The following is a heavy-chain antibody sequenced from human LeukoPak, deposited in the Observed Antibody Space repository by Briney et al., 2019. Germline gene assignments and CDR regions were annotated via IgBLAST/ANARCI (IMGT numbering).Heavy chain of an antibody. Sequence: GGSLRLSCVASGFTFYSYAMNWVRQAPGRGLEWVSGISGSGGRTYYADSVKGRFNISRDNSKNTVYVQMNILRAEDTAIYYCAKDRGLVGATPSNFDSWGQGTLVTVSS. J-gene: IGHJ4*02. CDR3: AKDRGLVGATPSNFDS. CDR1: GFTFYSYA. CDR2: ISGSGGRT. D-gene: IGHD1-26*01. V-gene: IGHV3-23*01.